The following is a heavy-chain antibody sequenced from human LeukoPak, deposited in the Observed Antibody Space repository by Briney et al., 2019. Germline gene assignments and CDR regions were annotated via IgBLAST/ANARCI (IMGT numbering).Heavy chain of an antibody. V-gene: IGHV3-7*03. Sequence: GGSLRLSCAASGFTFSNYWMTWVRQAPGKELEWVANIKQDGSEKYYVDSVKGRFTISRDNAKNSLYLQVSSLRVEDTALYYCATGGNTFGYWGQGTLVTVSS. J-gene: IGHJ4*02. CDR1: GFTFSNYW. D-gene: IGHD1-14*01. CDR2: IKQDGSEK. CDR3: ATGGNTFGY.